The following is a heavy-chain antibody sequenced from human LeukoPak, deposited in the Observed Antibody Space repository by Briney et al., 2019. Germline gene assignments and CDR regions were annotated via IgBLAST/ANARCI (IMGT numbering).Heavy chain of an antibody. D-gene: IGHD2-2*01. CDR2: IRYHGSDK. CDR3: ARSPTSWYFDY. J-gene: IGHJ4*02. Sequence: GESLRLSCAASGFTFSGSGMHWVRQAPGEGLEWVAFIRYHGSDKYYADSVKGRFTISRDNSKNTLYLQMNSLRPEDTSVYYCARSPTSWYFDYWGQGTLVTVSS. V-gene: IGHV3-30*02. CDR1: GFTFSGSG.